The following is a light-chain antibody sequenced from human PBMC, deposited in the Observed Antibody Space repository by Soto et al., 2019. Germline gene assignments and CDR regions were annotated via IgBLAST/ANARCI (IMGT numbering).Light chain of an antibody. J-gene: IGLJ1*01. CDR3: SSYTNINTRACV. V-gene: IGLV2-14*01. CDR1: SSDVGGYNH. Sequence: QSVLTQPASVSGSPGQSITISCTGTSSDVGGYNHVSWYQIHPGKAPKLIIYEVTSRPSGVSYRFSGSKSGNSASLTISGLQAEDEADYYCSSYTNINTRACVFGTGTKV. CDR2: EVT.